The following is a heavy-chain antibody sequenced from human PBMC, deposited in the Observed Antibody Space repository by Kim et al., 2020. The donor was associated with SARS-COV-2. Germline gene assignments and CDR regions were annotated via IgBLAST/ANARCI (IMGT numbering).Heavy chain of an antibody. CDR1: GYSFTSYW. J-gene: IGHJ6*02. V-gene: IGHV5-10-1*01. CDR2: IDPSDSYT. D-gene: IGHD3-10*01. CDR3: ARPTYYYGSGSYNYYYGMDV. Sequence: GESLKISCKGSGYSFTSYWISWVRQMPGKGLEWMGRIDPSDSYTNYSPSFQGHVTISADKSISTAYLQWSSLKASDTAMYYCARPTYYYGSGSYNYYYGMDVWGQGTTVPVSS.